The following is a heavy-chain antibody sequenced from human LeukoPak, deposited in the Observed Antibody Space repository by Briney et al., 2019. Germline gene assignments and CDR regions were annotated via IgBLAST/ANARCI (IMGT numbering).Heavy chain of an antibody. CDR1: GFTLRYYQ. Sequence: GGSLRLSCATSGFTLRYYQMNWVRQAPGKGLEWVSYINVVNGAIYYADSVKGRFTISGDIATNSVYLQMNSLRAEDTALYYCVRDGNRGYDMDVWGQGTAVTVSS. CDR2: INVVNGAI. CDR3: VRDGNRGYDMDV. V-gene: IGHV3-48*01. D-gene: IGHD3-10*01. J-gene: IGHJ6*02.